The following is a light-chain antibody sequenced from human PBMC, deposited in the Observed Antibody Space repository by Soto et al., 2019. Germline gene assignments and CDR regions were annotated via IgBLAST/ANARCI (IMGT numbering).Light chain of an antibody. CDR3: ETWDSNTWV. Sequence: QSVLTQSSSASASLGSSVKLTCSLSSGHSSYIIAWHQQQPGKAPRCLMKLEGIGSYNKGSGVPDRFSGSSSGADRYLTISNLQFEAEADYYCETWDSNTWVFDGGTKLTVL. J-gene: IGLJ3*02. V-gene: IGLV4-60*02. CDR2: LEGIGSY. CDR1: SGHSSYI.